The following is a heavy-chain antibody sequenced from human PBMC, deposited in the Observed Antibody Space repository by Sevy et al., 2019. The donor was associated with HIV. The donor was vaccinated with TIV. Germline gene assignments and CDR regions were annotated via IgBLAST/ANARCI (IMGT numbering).Heavy chain of an antibody. V-gene: IGHV3-23*01. Sequence: GGSLRLSCAASGFTFSNYAMSWVRQAPGKGLEWVSRIRISGGNTYYADSVKGRFTISRDNSKNRLYLQMNSLRAEDTAVYYCAKEWTQLSDWYGELDYWGQGSLVTVSS. D-gene: IGHD6-19*01. CDR3: AKEWTQLSDWYGELDY. CDR1: GFTFSNYA. J-gene: IGHJ4*02. CDR2: IRISGGNT.